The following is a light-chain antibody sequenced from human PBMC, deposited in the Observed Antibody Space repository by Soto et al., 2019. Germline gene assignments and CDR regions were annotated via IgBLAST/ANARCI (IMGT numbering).Light chain of an antibody. CDR3: HHYGYGADT. Sequence: ELVLTQSPGTLSLSPGERATLSWRASESVRNNSLAWYQQQPGQAPRLLIFGASSRATGIPDRFTGSGSGADFSLTISRLEPKDSAVYFCHHYGYGADTFGQGTKLEIK. CDR1: ESVRNNS. CDR2: GAS. V-gene: IGKV3-20*01. J-gene: IGKJ2*01.